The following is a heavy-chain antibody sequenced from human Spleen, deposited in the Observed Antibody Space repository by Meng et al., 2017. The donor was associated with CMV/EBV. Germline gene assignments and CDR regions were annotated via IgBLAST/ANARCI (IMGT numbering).Heavy chain of an antibody. CDR1: GGSISSSSYY. Sequence: SETLSLTCTVSGGSISSSSYYWGWIRQPPGKGLEWIGSIYYSGSIYYNSSLKSRVTISVDMSKNQITLRLRSVTAADTAVYYCAKIFPSDYYKYDMDVWGQGTTVTVSS. D-gene: IGHD3-3*01. J-gene: IGHJ6*02. V-gene: IGHV4-39*06. CDR2: IYYSGSI. CDR3: AKIFPSDYYKYDMDV.